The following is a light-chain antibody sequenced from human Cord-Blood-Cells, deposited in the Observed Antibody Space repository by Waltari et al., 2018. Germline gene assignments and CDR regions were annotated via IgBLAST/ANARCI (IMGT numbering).Light chain of an antibody. Sequence: QSALTQPASVSGSPGQQITIPCTGTSSDVGGYNYVSWYQQHPGKAPNLMIYDVSNRPSGVSNRFSGSKSGNTASLTISGLQAEDEADYYCSSYTRSSTLVFGGGTKLTVL. J-gene: IGLJ3*02. V-gene: IGLV2-14*01. CDR2: DVS. CDR1: SSDVGGYNY. CDR3: SSYTRSSTLV.